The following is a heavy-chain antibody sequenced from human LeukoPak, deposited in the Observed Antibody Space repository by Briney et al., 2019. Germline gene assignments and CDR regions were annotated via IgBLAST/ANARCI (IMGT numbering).Heavy chain of an antibody. Sequence: ASVKVSCKASGYTFTSYGISWVRQAPGQGLEWMGWISAYNGNTNYAQKLQGRVTMTTDTSTSTAYMELRSLRSDDTAVYYCARVPSPSMVVAVAGTSDYWGQGTLVTVSS. CDR1: GYTFTSYG. CDR2: ISAYNGNT. J-gene: IGHJ4*02. V-gene: IGHV1-18*01. CDR3: ARVPSPSMVVAVAGTSDY. D-gene: IGHD6-19*01.